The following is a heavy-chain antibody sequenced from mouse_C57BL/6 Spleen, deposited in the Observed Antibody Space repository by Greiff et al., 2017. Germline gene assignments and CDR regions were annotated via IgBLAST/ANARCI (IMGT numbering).Heavy chain of an antibody. Sequence: QVQLQQSGAELVRPGASVTLSCKASGYTFTDYEMHWVKQTPVHGLEWIGAIDPETGGTAYNQKFKGKAILTADKSSSTAYMELRSLTSEDSAVYYGAREGRHYRAWFAYWGQGTLVTVSA. CDR3: AREGRHYRAWFAY. D-gene: IGHD1-1*01. V-gene: IGHV1-15*01. J-gene: IGHJ3*01. CDR2: IDPETGGT. CDR1: GYTFTDYE.